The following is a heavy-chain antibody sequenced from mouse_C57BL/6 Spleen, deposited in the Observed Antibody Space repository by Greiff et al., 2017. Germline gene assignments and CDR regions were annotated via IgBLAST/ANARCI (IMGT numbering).Heavy chain of an antibody. V-gene: IGHV1-77*01. CDR3: AGSTAQASSYYAMDY. CDR2: IGPGSGST. Sequence: QVQLQQSGAELVKPGASVKISCKASGYTFTDYYINWVKQRPGQGLEWIGKIGPGSGSTYYNEKFKGKATLTADKSSSTAYMQLSSLTSEDSAVYFCAGSTAQASSYYAMDYWGQGTSVTVSS. CDR1: GYTFTDYY. J-gene: IGHJ4*01. D-gene: IGHD3-2*02.